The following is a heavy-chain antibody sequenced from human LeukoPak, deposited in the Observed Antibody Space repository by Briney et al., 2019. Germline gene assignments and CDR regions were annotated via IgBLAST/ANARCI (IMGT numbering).Heavy chain of an antibody. J-gene: IGHJ4*02. CDR1: GYTFSSYD. Sequence: GASVKVSCKASGYTFSSYDINWVRQATGQGLEWMGWMNPHSSNTGYAQKFQGRVTITRNSSISTAYMELSSLRSEDTAVYYCAREGDRSSDSNGSYPLDYWGQGTLVTVSS. D-gene: IGHD1-26*01. CDR2: MNPHSSNT. CDR3: AREGDRSSDSNGSYPLDY. V-gene: IGHV1-8*03.